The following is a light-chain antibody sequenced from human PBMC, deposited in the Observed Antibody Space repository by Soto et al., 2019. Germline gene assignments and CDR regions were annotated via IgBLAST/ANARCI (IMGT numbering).Light chain of an antibody. J-gene: IGLJ1*01. CDR1: SSDVGGYNY. Sequence: QSALAQPPSASGSPGQSVTISCTGTSSDVGGYNYVSWYQQHPGKAPKLLIYEVSKRPSGVPDRFSGSKSGNTASLTVSGLQADDYSCYYCSSYVATISYVFGTGTNFTGL. CDR2: EVS. V-gene: IGLV2-8*01. CDR3: SSYVATISYV.